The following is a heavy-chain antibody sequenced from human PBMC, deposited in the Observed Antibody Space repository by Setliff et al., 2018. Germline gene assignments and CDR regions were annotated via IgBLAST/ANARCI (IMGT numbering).Heavy chain of an antibody. D-gene: IGHD3-10*01. Sequence: PSETLSLTCSVSGASISTTYYYWDWIRQSPEKGLERIGTIYQNGITYYNPSVKSRVTISVDKSKNQFSLSLRSVTAADTAVYYCATDGPVLNGDYISWGQGTLVTVSS. CDR2: IYQNGIT. V-gene: IGHV4-39*07. J-gene: IGHJ5*02. CDR3: ATDGPVLNGDYIS. CDR1: GASISTTYYY.